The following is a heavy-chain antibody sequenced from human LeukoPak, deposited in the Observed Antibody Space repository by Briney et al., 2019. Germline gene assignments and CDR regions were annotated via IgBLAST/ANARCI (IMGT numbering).Heavy chain of an antibody. CDR1: GGSISSYY. V-gene: IGHV4-59*01. CDR3: ARDRGIILPFLDVDP. CDR2: IYYSGST. Sequence: TPSETLSLTCTVSGGSISSYYWNWIRQPPGKGLEWIGYIYYSGSTNYNPSLKSRVTISVDTSKNHFSLKLSSVTAADTAVYYCARDRGIILPFLDVDPWGQGTLVTVSS. J-gene: IGHJ5*02. D-gene: IGHD3-3*01.